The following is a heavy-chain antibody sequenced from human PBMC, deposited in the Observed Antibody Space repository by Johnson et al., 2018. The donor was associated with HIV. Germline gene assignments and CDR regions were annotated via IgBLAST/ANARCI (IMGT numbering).Heavy chain of an antibody. CDR3: ARGGYYDILTGYYALAAFDI. CDR1: GFTFSSYA. D-gene: IGHD3-9*01. J-gene: IGHJ3*02. CDR2: ISWNSGSI. Sequence: VQLVESGGGLVQPGRSLRLSCAASGFTFSSYAMHWVRQAPGKGLEWVSGISWNSGSIGYADSVKGRFTISRDVSKNSLYLQMNSLKTEDTAVYYCARGGYYDILTGYYALAAFDIWGQGTMVTVSS. V-gene: IGHV3-9*01.